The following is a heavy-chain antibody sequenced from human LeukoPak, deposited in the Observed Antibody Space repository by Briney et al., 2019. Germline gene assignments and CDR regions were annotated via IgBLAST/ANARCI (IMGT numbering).Heavy chain of an antibody. Sequence: ASVKVSCKASGYDFTSYAMHWVRQAPGQRLEWMGWINAGNGNTKYSQEFQGRVTITRDTSASTAYMELSSLRSEDMAVYYCARENIRGGLGAFDIWGQGTMVTVSS. D-gene: IGHD3-10*01. J-gene: IGHJ3*02. CDR1: GYDFTSYA. CDR2: INAGNGNT. V-gene: IGHV1-3*03. CDR3: ARENIRGGLGAFDI.